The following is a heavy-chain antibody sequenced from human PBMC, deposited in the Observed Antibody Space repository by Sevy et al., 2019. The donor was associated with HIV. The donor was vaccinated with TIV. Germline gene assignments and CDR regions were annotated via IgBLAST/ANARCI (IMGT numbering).Heavy chain of an antibody. Sequence: GGSLRLSCAASGFTFSNAWMSWVRQAPGKGLEWVSRIKSKTDGGTTDYAAPVKGRFTISRDDSKNTLYLQMNSLKTEDXAVYYCTTALGYCSSTSCYSTAVQRNNYYYYYMDVWGKGTTVTVSS. D-gene: IGHD2-2*01. J-gene: IGHJ6*03. CDR2: IKSKTDGGTT. V-gene: IGHV3-15*01. CDR3: TTALGYCSSTSCYSTAVQRNNYYYYYMDV. CDR1: GFTFSNAW.